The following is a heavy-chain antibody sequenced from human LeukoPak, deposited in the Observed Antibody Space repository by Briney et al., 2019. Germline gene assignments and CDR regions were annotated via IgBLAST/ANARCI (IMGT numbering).Heavy chain of an antibody. V-gene: IGHV4-34*01. Sequence: SETLSLTCAVYVGSFSGYYWSWIRQPPGKGLEWIGEINHSGSTNYNPSLKSRVTISVDTSKNQFSLKLSSVTAADTAVYYCARQRYDILTGYNYMDVWGKGTTVTISS. CDR3: ARQRYDILTGYNYMDV. J-gene: IGHJ6*03. CDR1: VGSFSGYY. CDR2: INHSGST. D-gene: IGHD3-9*01.